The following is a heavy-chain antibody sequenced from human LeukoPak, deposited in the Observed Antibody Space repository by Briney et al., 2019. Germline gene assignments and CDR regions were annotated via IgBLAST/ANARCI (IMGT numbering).Heavy chain of an antibody. CDR2: ISNDGSFK. CDR3: AKDGVVGKRYYYYYYMDV. D-gene: IGHD3-3*01. Sequence: GRSLRLSCAASGFTFSSYGMHWVRQAPGKGLEWVGVISNDGSFKYYADSVKGRFTISRDNSKNTLYLEMNSLRAEDTAVYYCAKDGVVGKRYYYYYYMDVWGKGTTVTISS. J-gene: IGHJ6*03. CDR1: GFTFSSYG. V-gene: IGHV3-30*18.